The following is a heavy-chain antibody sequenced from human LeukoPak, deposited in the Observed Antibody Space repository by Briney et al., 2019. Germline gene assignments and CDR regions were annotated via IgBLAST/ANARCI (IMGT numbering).Heavy chain of an antibody. V-gene: IGHV3-30*18. CDR1: GFTFSSYG. D-gene: IGHD3-9*01. Sequence: GGSLRLSCAASGFTFSSYGMHWVRQAPGKGLEWVAVISYDGSNKYYADSVKGRFTISRDNSKNTLYQQMNSLRAEDTAVYYCAKDRYDILTGYYFDYWGQGTLVTVSS. J-gene: IGHJ4*02. CDR2: ISYDGSNK. CDR3: AKDRYDILTGYYFDY.